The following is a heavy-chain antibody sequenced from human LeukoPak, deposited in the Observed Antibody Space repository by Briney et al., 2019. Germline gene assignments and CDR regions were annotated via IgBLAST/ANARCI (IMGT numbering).Heavy chain of an antibody. CDR3: ARDYSHYMDV. Sequence: GGSLRLSCAVSGFTFSRYWMAWVRQAPGKGLEWVANINQDGSEIHYVDSVKGRFTISRDNAENSLYLQMNSLRAEDTAVYHCARDYSHYMDVWGKGTTVTVSS. J-gene: IGHJ6*03. CDR1: GFTFSRYW. V-gene: IGHV3-7*01. CDR2: INQDGSEI.